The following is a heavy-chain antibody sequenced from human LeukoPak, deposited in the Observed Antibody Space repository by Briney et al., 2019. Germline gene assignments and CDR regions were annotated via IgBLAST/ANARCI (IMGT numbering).Heavy chain of an antibody. Sequence: GGSLRLSCAASGFAFSSYAMHWVRQAPGKGREWVAVISYDGSNKYYADSVKGRFTISRDNSKNTLYLQMNSLRAEDTAVYYCARDGRYCSGGSCYPLYYFDYWGQGTLVTVSS. D-gene: IGHD2-15*01. CDR3: ARDGRYCSGGSCYPLYYFDY. J-gene: IGHJ4*02. CDR2: ISYDGSNK. CDR1: GFAFSSYA. V-gene: IGHV3-30-3*01.